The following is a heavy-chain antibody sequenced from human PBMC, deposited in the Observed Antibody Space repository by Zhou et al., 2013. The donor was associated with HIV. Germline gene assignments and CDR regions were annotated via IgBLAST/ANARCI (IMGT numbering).Heavy chain of an antibody. CDR3: ARDRQGVTGTTNYMDV. J-gene: IGHJ6*03. V-gene: IGHV1-69*05. Sequence: QVQLVQSGAEVKKPGSSVKVSCKASGGTFSSYAISWVRQAPGQGLEWMGGIIPIFGTANYAQKFQGRVTITTDESTSTAYMELSSLRSEDTAVYYCARDRQGVTGTTNYMDVWGKGDHGHRLL. D-gene: IGHD1-7*01. CDR2: IIPIFGTA. CDR1: GGTFSSYA.